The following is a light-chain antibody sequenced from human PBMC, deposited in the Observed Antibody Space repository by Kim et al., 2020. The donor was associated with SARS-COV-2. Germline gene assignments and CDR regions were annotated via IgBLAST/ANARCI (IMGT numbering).Light chain of an antibody. CDR1: AAAVTDGHY. V-gene: IGLV7-46*01. Sequence: PGGTVTLTCACSAAAVTDGHYPYWFQQTSGQVPRTLIYDTSVKHSWTPARFSGSLLGGKAALTLSAAQPEDEAVYFCLVSCGGPPTFGGGTRLTVL. J-gene: IGLJ2*01. CDR3: LVSCGGPPT. CDR2: DTS.